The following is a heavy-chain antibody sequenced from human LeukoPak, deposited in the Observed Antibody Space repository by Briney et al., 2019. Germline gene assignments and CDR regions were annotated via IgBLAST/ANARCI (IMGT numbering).Heavy chain of an antibody. Sequence: ASVKVSSTASGYTFTSYDINWVRQAPGQGLEWMGWMNPNSGNTGYAQKFQGRVTMTRITSISTAYMELSSLRSEDTAVYYCARGRQYAYYYDNYYGMDVWGQGTTVTVSS. CDR1: GYTFTSYD. CDR3: ARGRQYAYYYDNYYGMDV. J-gene: IGHJ6*02. CDR2: MNPNSGNT. D-gene: IGHD3-22*01. V-gene: IGHV1-8*01.